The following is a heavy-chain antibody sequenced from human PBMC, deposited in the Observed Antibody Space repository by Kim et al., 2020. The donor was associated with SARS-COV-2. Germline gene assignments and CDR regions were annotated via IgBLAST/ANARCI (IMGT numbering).Heavy chain of an antibody. J-gene: IGHJ6*02. CDR1: GFTFSSYG. CDR3: AKDGMWGWLRQKSSGYYYYGMDV. V-gene: IGHV3-30*18. Sequence: GGSLRLSCAASGFTFSSYGMHWVRQAPGKGLEWVAVISYDGSNKYYADSVKGRFTISRDNSKNTLYLQMNSLRAEDTAVYYCAKDGMWGWLRQKSSGYYYYGMDVWGQGTTVTVSS. CDR2: ISYDGSNK. D-gene: IGHD5-12*01.